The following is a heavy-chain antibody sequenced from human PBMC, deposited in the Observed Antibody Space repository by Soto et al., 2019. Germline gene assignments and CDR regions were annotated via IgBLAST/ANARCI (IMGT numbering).Heavy chain of an antibody. J-gene: IGHJ4*02. CDR2: INAGNGNT. CDR3: ARGDYYDIHDY. V-gene: IGHV1-3*01. CDR1: GYTFTNYA. D-gene: IGHD3-22*01. Sequence: QVQLVQSGAEVKKPGASVKVSCKASGYTFTNYAMHWVRQAPGQRLEWMGWINAGNGNTKSSQKFQGRVTITSDTSASTAYMELSSLRSEDTAVYYCARGDYYDIHDYWGQGTLVTVSS.